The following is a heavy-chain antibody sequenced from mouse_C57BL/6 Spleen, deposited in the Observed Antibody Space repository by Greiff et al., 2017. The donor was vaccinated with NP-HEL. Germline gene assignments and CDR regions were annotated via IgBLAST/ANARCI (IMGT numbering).Heavy chain of an antibody. D-gene: IGHD1-1*01. CDR3: ARGYYGSSYDYFDY. CDR2: ISSGSSTI. Sequence: EVMLVESGGGLVKPGGSLQLSCAASGFTFSDYGMHWVRPAPEKGLEWVAYISSGSSTIYYAATVKGRFTISRDNAKNTLFLQMTSLRSEDTAMYYCARGYYGSSYDYFDYWGQGTTLTVSS. CDR1: GFTFSDYG. V-gene: IGHV5-17*01. J-gene: IGHJ2*01.